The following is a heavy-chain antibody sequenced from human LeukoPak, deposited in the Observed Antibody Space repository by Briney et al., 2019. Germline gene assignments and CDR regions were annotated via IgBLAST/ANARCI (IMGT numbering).Heavy chain of an antibody. V-gene: IGHV3-7*04. CDR3: ARVLYDSSGYIDY. D-gene: IGHD3-22*01. CDR1: GFTFSSYW. J-gene: IGHJ4*02. CDR2: IKQDGSEK. Sequence: GGSLRLSCAASGFTFSSYWMSWVRQAPGKGLEWVANIKQDGSEKYYVDSVKGRFTISRDNAKNSLYLQMNSLRAEDTAVYYCARVLYDSSGYIDYWGQGTLVTVSS.